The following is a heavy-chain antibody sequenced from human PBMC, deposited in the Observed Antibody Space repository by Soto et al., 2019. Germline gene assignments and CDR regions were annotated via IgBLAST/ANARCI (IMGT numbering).Heavy chain of an antibody. Sequence: QTGGSLRLSCAASGFTFSSYDMHWVRQATGKGLEWVSAIGTAGDTYYPGSVKGRFTISRENAKNSLYLQMNSLRAGDTAVYYCARALLPYDSSGYYYPRGGYYYYGMDVWGQGTTVTVSS. CDR1: GFTFSSYD. V-gene: IGHV3-13*01. D-gene: IGHD3-22*01. CDR2: IGTAGDT. CDR3: ARALLPYDSSGYYYPRGGYYYYGMDV. J-gene: IGHJ6*02.